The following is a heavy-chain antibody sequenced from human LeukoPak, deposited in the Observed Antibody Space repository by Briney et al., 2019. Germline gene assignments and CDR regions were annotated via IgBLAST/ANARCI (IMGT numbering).Heavy chain of an antibody. CDR3: AKDGNSHAFDI. CDR1: GFTFSSYG. D-gene: IGHD4-23*01. Sequence: GGSLRLSCAASGFTFSSYGMHWVRQAPGKGLEWVAVIWSDGSNQYYADSVRGRFTISRDNSKNTLYLQMNSLRAEDTAVYYCAKDGNSHAFDIWGQGTMVTVSS. V-gene: IGHV3-30*02. CDR2: IWSDGSNQ. J-gene: IGHJ3*02.